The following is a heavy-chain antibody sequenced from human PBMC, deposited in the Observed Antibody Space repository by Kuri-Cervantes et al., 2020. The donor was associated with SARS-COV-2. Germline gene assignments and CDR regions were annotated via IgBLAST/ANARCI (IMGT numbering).Heavy chain of an antibody. D-gene: IGHD4-11*01. Sequence: ASVKVSCKASGYTFTSYYMHWVRRATGQGLEWMGWMNPNSGNTGYAQKFQGRVTMTRNTSISTAYMELSSVTAADTAVYYCARVDYSTTRIWFDPWGQGTLVTVSS. CDR1: GYTFTSYY. CDR3: ARVDYSTTRIWFDP. CDR2: MNPNSGNT. V-gene: IGHV1-8*02. J-gene: IGHJ5*02.